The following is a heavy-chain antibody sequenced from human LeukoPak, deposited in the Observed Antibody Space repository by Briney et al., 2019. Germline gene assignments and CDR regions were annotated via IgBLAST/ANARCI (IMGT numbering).Heavy chain of an antibody. J-gene: IGHJ1*01. Sequence: ASVKVSCKASGYNFITYAFSWVRQAPGQGLEWMGWINPYHGKTKYAQKFQGRVTMTTDTSTSTAHMELRSLRSDDTAVYCCASSDGKYFQHWGQGTLVTVSS. D-gene: IGHD1-1*01. CDR2: INPYHGKT. V-gene: IGHV1-18*01. CDR3: ASSDGKYFQH. CDR1: GYNFITYA.